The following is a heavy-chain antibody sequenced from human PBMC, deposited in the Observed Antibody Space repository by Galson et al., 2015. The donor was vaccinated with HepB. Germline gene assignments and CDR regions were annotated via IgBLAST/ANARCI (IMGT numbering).Heavy chain of an antibody. D-gene: IGHD3-10*01. CDR1: GYSFTSYW. Sequence: QSGAEVKKPGESLRISCKGSGYSFTSYWISWVRQMPGKGLEWMGRIDPSDSYTNYSPSFQGHVTISADKSISTAYLQWSSLKASDTAMYYCARPSGSYYWGGNWFDPWGQGTLVTVSS. V-gene: IGHV5-10-1*01. CDR2: IDPSDSYT. J-gene: IGHJ5*02. CDR3: ARPSGSYYWGGNWFDP.